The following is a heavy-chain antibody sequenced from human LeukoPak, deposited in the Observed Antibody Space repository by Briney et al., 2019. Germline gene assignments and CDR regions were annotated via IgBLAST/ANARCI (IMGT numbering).Heavy chain of an antibody. Sequence: GASVKVSCKASGYTFTSYDINWVRQATGQGLEWMGWMNPNSGNTGYAQKLQGRVTVTTDTSTSTAYMELRSLRSDDTAVYYCARDGGVVVPAPTQWPHNDFDYWGQGTLVTVSS. CDR3: ARDGGVVVPAPTQWPHNDFDY. J-gene: IGHJ4*02. CDR2: MNPNSGNT. D-gene: IGHD2-2*01. CDR1: GYTFTSYD. V-gene: IGHV1-8*01.